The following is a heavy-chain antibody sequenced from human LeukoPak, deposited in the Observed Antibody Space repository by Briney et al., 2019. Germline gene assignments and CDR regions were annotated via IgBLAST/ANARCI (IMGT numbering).Heavy chain of an antibody. V-gene: IGHV3-33*01. CDR3: ARADGSVAGPPSGH. D-gene: IGHD6-19*01. CDR2: IWYDGSNK. Sequence: GGSLRLSCAASGFTFSSYGMHWVRQAPGKGLEWVAAIWYDGSNKYYADSVKGRFTISRDNSKSTLYLQMISLRTEDTAVYYCARADGSVAGPPSGHWGQGTLVTVSS. CDR1: GFTFSSYG. J-gene: IGHJ4*02.